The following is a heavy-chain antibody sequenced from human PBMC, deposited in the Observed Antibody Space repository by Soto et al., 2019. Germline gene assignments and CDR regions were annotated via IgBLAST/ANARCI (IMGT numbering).Heavy chain of an antibody. CDR1: GDCVSSNSAA. J-gene: IGHJ4*02. CDR2: TYYRSKWYN. Sequence: PSQTLSLTCAISGDCVSSNSAAWNWIRHSPSRGLEWLGRTYYRSKWYNDYAVSMRSRITINPDTTKNQFSLQLNSATPEDTAVYYCATWRFDYWGQGTLVTVSS. V-gene: IGHV6-1*01. CDR3: ATWRFDY.